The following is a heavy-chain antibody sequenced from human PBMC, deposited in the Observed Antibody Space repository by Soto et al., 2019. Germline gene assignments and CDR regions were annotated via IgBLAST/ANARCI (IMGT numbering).Heavy chain of an antibody. CDR1: GGSISSYY. V-gene: IGHV4-4*07. CDR3: AKDAVYNDGLWLMDH. D-gene: IGHD2-21*01. J-gene: IGHJ4*02. Sequence: PSETLSLTCTVSGGSISSYYWSWIRQPAGKGLEWIGRIYTSGSTNYNPSLKSRVTMSVDTSKNQFSLKLSSVTAADTAVYYCAKDAVYNDGLWLMDHWGQGTQVTVSS. CDR2: IYTSGST.